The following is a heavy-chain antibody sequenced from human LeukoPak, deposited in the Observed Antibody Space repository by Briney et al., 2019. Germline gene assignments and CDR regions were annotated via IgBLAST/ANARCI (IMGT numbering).Heavy chain of an antibody. J-gene: IGHJ5*01. CDR3: ARLPTGFPNWFDS. CDR2: FHSSGST. Sequence: PSETLSLTCTVSGGPIRSGSHSWGWIRQPPGKGLEWIGTFHSSGSTYYNPSLSSRLTVSVDTSKNHFFLNLSLVSAADTALYYCARLPTGFPNWFDSWGQGTLVTVSS. CDR1: GGPIRSGSHS. V-gene: IGHV4-39*02. D-gene: IGHD4-17*01.